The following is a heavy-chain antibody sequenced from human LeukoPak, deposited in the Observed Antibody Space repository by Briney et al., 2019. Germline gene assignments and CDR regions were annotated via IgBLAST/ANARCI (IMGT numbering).Heavy chain of an antibody. Sequence: GGSLRLSCAASGFTFSSYAMSWVRQAPGKGLEWVSAISGSGGSTYYADAVKGRFTISRDNSKNALYLQMNSLRAEDTAVYYCAKKKFWRGYPFEYWGQGTLVTVSS. D-gene: IGHD3-3*01. J-gene: IGHJ4*02. V-gene: IGHV3-23*01. CDR1: GFTFSSYA. CDR3: AKKKFWRGYPFEY. CDR2: ISGSGGST.